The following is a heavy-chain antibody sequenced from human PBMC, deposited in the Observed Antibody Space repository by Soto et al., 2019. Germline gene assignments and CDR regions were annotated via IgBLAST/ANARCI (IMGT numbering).Heavy chain of an antibody. CDR1: GGSISSYY. CDR3: ASSYGSGRAFDV. Sequence: SETLSLTCTVSGGSISSYYWSWIRQPPGKGLEWIGYIYYSGSTNYNPSLKSRVTISVDTSKNQFSLKLSSVTAADTAVYYCASSYGSGRAFDVWGQGTMVTVSS. V-gene: IGHV4-59*01. CDR2: IYYSGST. D-gene: IGHD3-10*01. J-gene: IGHJ3*01.